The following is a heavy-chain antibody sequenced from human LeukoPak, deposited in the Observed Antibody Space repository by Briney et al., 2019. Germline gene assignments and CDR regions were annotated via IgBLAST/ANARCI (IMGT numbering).Heavy chain of an antibody. J-gene: IGHJ4*02. CDR2: ISSSGSTI. V-gene: IGHV3-11*01. D-gene: IGHD2-2*01. Sequence: GGSLRLSCAAAGFTFSDYYMSWVRQAQGKGLEWVSYISSSGSTIYYADSGKGRFTISRDNAKNSLYLQMNSLRAEDTAVYYCARDDEYQLLFDWGQGTLVTVSS. CDR1: GFTFSDYY. CDR3: ARDDEYQLLFD.